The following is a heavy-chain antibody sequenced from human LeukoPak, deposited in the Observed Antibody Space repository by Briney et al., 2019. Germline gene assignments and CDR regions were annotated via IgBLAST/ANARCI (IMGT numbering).Heavy chain of an antibody. V-gene: IGHV1-69*04. CDR3: AIGYCSGGSCLPFDY. J-gene: IGHJ4*02. CDR2: IIPIFGIA. Sequence: GASVKVSCKASGYTFTSYGISWVRQAPGQGLEWMGRIIPIFGIANYAQKFQGRVTITADKSTSTAYMELSSLRSEDTAVYYCAIGYCSGGSCLPFDYWGQGTLVTVSS. CDR1: GYTFTSYG. D-gene: IGHD2-15*01.